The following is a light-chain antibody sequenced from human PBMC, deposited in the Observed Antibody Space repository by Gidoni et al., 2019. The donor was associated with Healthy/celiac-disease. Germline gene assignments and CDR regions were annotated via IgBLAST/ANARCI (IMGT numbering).Light chain of an antibody. CDR1: QSVSSN. CDR3: QQYNNWPPWT. J-gene: IGKJ1*01. Sequence: EIVMTQSPATLSVPPGESATLSCRASQSVSSNLAWYQQKPGQAPRLLIYGAFRRATGIPARFSGSGSGTEFTLTISSLQSEDFAVYYCQQYNNWPPWTFGQGTKVEIK. CDR2: GAF. V-gene: IGKV3-15*01.